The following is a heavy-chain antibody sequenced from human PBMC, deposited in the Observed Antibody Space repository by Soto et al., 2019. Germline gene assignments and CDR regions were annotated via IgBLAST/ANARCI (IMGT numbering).Heavy chain of an antibody. CDR1: GFTFSSYA. CDR2: ISYDGSNK. Sequence: GGSLRLSCAASGFTFSSYAMHWVRQAPGKGLEWVAVISYDGSNKYYADSVKGRFTISRDNSKNTLYLQMNSLRAEDTAVYYCARAYCSGGSCRLNDAFDIWGQGTMVTVSS. CDR3: ARAYCSGGSCRLNDAFDI. V-gene: IGHV3-30-3*01. J-gene: IGHJ3*02. D-gene: IGHD2-15*01.